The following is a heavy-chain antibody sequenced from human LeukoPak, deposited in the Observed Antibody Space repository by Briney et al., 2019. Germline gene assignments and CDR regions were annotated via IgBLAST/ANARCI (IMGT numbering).Heavy chain of an antibody. V-gene: IGHV4-39*07. J-gene: IGHJ6*02. Sequence: SETLSLTCTVSGGSISSNSYYWGWIRQSPGKGLEWIGSIYYSGSTHYNPSLKSRVTISVDTSKNQFSLKLSSVTAADTAVYYCARGSYCSGGSCPDYYGMDVWGQGTTVTVSS. CDR3: ARGSYCSGGSCPDYYGMDV. D-gene: IGHD2-15*01. CDR2: IYYSGST. CDR1: GGSISSNSYY.